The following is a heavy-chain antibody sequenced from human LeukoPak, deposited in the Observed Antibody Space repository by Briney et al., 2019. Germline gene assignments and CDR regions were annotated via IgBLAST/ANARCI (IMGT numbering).Heavy chain of an antibody. CDR2: ISGSGSNT. Sequence: GGSLRLSCAGSNIFFPNAWLSWVRQAPGKGLEWVSAISGSGSNTYYADSVKGRFTISRDNSKNTLYLQMNSLRADDTAVYYCAKWGGIVVVIHPKTAFDFWGQGTMVTVSS. J-gene: IGHJ3*01. CDR1: NIFFPNA. V-gene: IGHV3-23*01. D-gene: IGHD3-22*01. CDR3: AKWGGIVVVIHPKTAFDF.